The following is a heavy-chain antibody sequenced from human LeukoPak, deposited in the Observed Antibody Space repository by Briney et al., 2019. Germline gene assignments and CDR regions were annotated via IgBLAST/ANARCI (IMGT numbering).Heavy chain of an antibody. CDR3: ARGTVDIVATSTHSGGYYMDA. J-gene: IGHJ6*03. D-gene: IGHD5-12*01. Sequence: PSETLSLTCTVSGGSISSYYWSWIRQPPGKGLEWIGYIYYSGSTNYNPSLKSRVTISVDTSKNQFSLKLSSVTAADTAVYYCARGTVDIVATSTHSGGYYMDAWGKGTTVTVSS. CDR2: IYYSGST. V-gene: IGHV4-59*01. CDR1: GGSISSYY.